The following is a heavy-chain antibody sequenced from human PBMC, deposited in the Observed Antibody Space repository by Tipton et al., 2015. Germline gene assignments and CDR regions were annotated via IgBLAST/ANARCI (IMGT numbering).Heavy chain of an antibody. CDR2: INEDGSVN. CDR3: VREECYGPGSCFAY. J-gene: IGHJ4*02. Sequence: SLRLSCAASGFTFSNYWMTWVRQAPGKGLEWVAHINEDGSVNNHLDSVKGRFTISRDNAQNSLYLQMNSLRVEDTAVYYCVREECYGPGSCFAYGGQETLVPVPS. V-gene: IGHV3-7*01. D-gene: IGHD3-10*01. CDR1: GFTFSNYW.